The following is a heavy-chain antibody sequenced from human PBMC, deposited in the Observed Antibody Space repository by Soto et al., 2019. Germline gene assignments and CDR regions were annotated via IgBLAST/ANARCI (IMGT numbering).Heavy chain of an antibody. V-gene: IGHV3-48*01. CDR1: GFTFSSYS. Sequence: PGGSLRLSCAASGFTFSSYSMNWVRQAPGKGLEWVSYISSSSSTIYYADSVKGRFTISRDNAKNSLYLQMNSLGADDTAVYFCARDQLYYYGSFGSALYGLEIWVKGTMVTV. J-gene: IGHJ3*02. CDR2: ISSSSSTI. D-gene: IGHD3-10*01. CDR3: ARDQLYYYGSFGSALYGLEI.